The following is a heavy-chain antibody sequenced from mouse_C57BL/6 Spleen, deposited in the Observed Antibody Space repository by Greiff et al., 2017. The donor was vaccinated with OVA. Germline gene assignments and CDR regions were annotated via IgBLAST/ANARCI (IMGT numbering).Heavy chain of an antibody. V-gene: IGHV1-15*01. CDR3: TRSPAWFAY. CDR2: IDPETGGT. J-gene: IGHJ3*01. CDR1: GYTFTDYE. Sequence: VHLVESGAELVRPGASVTLSCKASGYTFTDYEMHWVKQTPVHGLEWIGAIDPETGGTAYNQKFKGKAILTADKSSSTAYMELRSLTSEDSAVYYCTRSPAWFAYWGQGTLVTVSA.